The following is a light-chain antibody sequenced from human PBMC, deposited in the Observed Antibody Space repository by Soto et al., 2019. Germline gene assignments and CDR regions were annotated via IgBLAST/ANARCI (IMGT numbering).Light chain of an antibody. CDR3: QQYGSSSYT. CDR1: QSVSSTY. V-gene: IGKV3-20*01. Sequence: EIVLTQSPGTLSLSPGERATLSCRASQSVSSTYLAWYQQNPGQAPRLLIYGASSSATGIPDRFSGSGSGTDFTLTISSLEPEDVAVYFCQQYGSSSYTFGQGTKLEIK. J-gene: IGKJ2*01. CDR2: GAS.